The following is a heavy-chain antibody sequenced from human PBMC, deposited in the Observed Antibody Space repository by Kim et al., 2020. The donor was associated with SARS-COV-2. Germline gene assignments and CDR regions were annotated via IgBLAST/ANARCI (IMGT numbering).Heavy chain of an antibody. D-gene: IGHD6-13*01. CDR2: IYYSGST. Sequence: SETLSLTCTVSGGSISSSSYYWGWIRQPPGKGLEWIGSIYYSGSTYYNPSLKSRVTISVDTSKNQFSLKLSSVTAADTAVYYCARQGFALAAAGTSWFDPCGQGTLVTVSS. V-gene: IGHV4-39*01. CDR1: GGSISSSSYY. J-gene: IGHJ5*02. CDR3: ARQGFALAAAGTSWFDP.